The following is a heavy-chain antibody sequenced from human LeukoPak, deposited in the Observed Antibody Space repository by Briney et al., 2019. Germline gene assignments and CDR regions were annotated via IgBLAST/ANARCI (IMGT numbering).Heavy chain of an antibody. Sequence: PGGSLRLSCAASGFTFSSCAMHWVRQAPGKGLEYVSAISSNGGSTYYANSVKGRFTISRDNSKNTLYLQMGSLRAEDMAVYYCARRVGFTMVRGVIITEYYFDYWGQGTLVTVSS. J-gene: IGHJ4*02. V-gene: IGHV3-64*01. CDR1: GFTFSSCA. D-gene: IGHD3-10*01. CDR3: ARRVGFTMVRGVIITEYYFDY. CDR2: ISSNGGST.